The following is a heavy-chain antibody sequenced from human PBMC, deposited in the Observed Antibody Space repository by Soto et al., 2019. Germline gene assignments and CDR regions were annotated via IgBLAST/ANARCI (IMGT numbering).Heavy chain of an antibody. CDR3: TTLGPS. Sequence: EVQLVESGGGWVKPGGSLTLSCVASGFTFGDAWMNWVRQAAGKGLEWVGHVKTKSEGETTDYAAPVKGRFTIWRDDSTNTLYLQMNSLKSEDTEKYFCTTLGPSWGQGTQVTVSS. CDR2: VKTKSEGETT. V-gene: IGHV3-15*07. CDR1: GFTFGDAW. J-gene: IGHJ5*02.